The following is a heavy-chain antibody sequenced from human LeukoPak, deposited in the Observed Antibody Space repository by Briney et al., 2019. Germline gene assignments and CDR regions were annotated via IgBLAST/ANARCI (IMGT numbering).Heavy chain of an antibody. J-gene: IGHJ3*01. D-gene: IGHD6-19*01. Sequence: ASVKVSCKASGYTFTSYGISWVRQAPGQGLEWMGWISAYNGNTNYAQKFQGRVTMTRDTSISTAYMELSRLRSDDTAMYYCATAREQWLLSRGQPHDAFDVWGQGTMVTVSS. V-gene: IGHV1-18*01. CDR2: ISAYNGNT. CDR1: GYTFTSYG. CDR3: ATAREQWLLSRGQPHDAFDV.